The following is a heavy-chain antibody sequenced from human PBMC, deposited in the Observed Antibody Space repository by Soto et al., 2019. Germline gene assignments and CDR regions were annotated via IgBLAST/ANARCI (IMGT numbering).Heavy chain of an antibody. D-gene: IGHD4-4*01. Sequence: EVQLVESGGGLVKPGGSLRLSCAASGFTFSSYSMNWVRQAPGKGLEWVSSSSSSSSTYIYYADSVKGRFTISRDNAKNSLYLQMNSLRAEDTAVYFCARVYYSNLPYYFYYMDVWGQGTTVTVSS. CDR2: SSSSSSTYI. CDR3: ARVYYSNLPYYFYYMDV. CDR1: GFTFSSYS. V-gene: IGHV3-21*01. J-gene: IGHJ6*02.